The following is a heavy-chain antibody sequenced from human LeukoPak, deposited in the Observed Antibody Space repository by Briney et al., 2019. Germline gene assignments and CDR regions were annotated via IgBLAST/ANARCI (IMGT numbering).Heavy chain of an antibody. CDR2: INPKSGVT. CDR1: GYTFSDYY. J-gene: IGHJ3*02. Sequence: ASVKVSCKTSGYTFSDYYIHWVRQAPGQGLEWMGWINPKSGVTKIAQKFQGRVTMNRDTSTSTSYMELRRLTSDDTAVCYCARHAIRADDSSGFYTLPIWGQGTKVAVSS. D-gene: IGHD3-22*01. V-gene: IGHV1-2*02. CDR3: ARHAIRADDSSGFYTLPI.